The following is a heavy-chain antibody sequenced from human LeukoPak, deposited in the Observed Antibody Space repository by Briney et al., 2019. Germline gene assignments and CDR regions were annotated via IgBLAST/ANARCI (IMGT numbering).Heavy chain of an antibody. V-gene: IGHV3-9*01. Sequence: GRSLRLSCAASGFTFDDYAMHWVRQAPGKGLEWVSGISWNSGSIGYADSVKGRFTISRDNAKNSLYLQMNSLRAEDTALYYCAKAQGDSSFDYWGQGTLVTVSS. J-gene: IGHJ4*02. D-gene: IGHD2-21*02. CDR1: GFTFDDYA. CDR2: ISWNSGSI. CDR3: AKAQGDSSFDY.